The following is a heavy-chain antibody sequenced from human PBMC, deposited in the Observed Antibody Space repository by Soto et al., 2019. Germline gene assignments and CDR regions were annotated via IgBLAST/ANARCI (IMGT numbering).Heavy chain of an antibody. V-gene: IGHV3-23*01. Sequence: EVQLFESGGDLVQPGGSLRVSCVVSGDSFSTYVMNWVRQAPGKGLEWVSGVTGSGLSTWYADSVKGRFPISRDNPKNTVFLQMISLRADDTAVYYCVKSQSGSYFAAFDIWGQGTMVTVSS. CDR2: VTGSGLST. J-gene: IGHJ3*02. CDR3: VKSQSGSYFAAFDI. CDR1: GDSFSTYV. D-gene: IGHD3-10*01.